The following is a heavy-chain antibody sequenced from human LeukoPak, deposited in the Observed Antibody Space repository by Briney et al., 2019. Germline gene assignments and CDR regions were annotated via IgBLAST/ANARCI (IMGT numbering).Heavy chain of an antibody. CDR2: IIPIFGTA. V-gene: IGHV1-69*06. Sequence: SVKVSCKASGGTFSNYAISWVRQAPGQGLEWMGGIIPIFGTANYAQKFRGRVTITADKSTRTAYMELSSLRSEDTAVYYCARADHRLGEGFDYWGQGTLVTVSS. CDR1: GGTFSNYA. J-gene: IGHJ4*02. D-gene: IGHD3-16*01. CDR3: ARADHRLGEGFDY.